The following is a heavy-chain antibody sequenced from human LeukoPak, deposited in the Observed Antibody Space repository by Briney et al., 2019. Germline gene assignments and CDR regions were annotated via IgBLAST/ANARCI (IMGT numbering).Heavy chain of an antibody. CDR2: ISGSGGST. CDR3: AKDGIAAAGTGYFDY. D-gene: IGHD6-13*01. J-gene: IGHJ4*02. V-gene: IGHV3-23*01. Sequence: GGSLRLSCAASGFTFSNFAMSWVRQAPGKGLEWVSAISGSGGSTYYADSVKGRFTISRDNSKNTLYLQMNSLRAEDTAVYYCAKDGIAAAGTGYFDYWGQGTLVTVSS. CDR1: GFTFSNFA.